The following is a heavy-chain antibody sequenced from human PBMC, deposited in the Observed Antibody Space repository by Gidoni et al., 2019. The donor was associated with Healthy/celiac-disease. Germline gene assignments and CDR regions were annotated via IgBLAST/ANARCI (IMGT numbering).Heavy chain of an antibody. V-gene: IGHV4-34*01. CDR2: INRSGSA. D-gene: IGHD3-10*01. CDR1: GGSFSGYY. Sequence: QVQLQQWGAGLLKPSETLSLTCAVYGGSFSGYYWSWIRQPPGKGLEWIVEINRSGSANYQPSLKSRVTISADTSKNQFSLNVSSVTAADTAVYYCARGRGAHFDYCVQGTLVTVSS. CDR3: ARGRGAHFDY. J-gene: IGHJ4*02.